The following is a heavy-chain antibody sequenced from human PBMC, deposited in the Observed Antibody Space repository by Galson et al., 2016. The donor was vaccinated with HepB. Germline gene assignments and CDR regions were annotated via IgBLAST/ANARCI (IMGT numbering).Heavy chain of an antibody. Sequence: QSGAEVKKPGQSLRISCEASGYSFTTCWISWARQMPGKGLEWMGKIDPSDSDVYYSPSSQGHVTFSVNRSITTAYLQWSGLKASDTAIYYCARHATEDPLGDYFEPWGQGTRVTVSS. J-gene: IGHJ5*02. V-gene: IGHV5-10-1*01. CDR2: IDPSDSDV. D-gene: IGHD2-15*01. CDR1: GYSFTTCW. CDR3: ARHATEDPLGDYFEP.